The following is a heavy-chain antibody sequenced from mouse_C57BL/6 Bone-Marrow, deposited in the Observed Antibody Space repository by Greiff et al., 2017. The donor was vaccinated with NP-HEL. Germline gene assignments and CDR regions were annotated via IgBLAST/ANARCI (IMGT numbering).Heavy chain of an antibody. V-gene: IGHV3-6*01. J-gene: IGHJ1*03. CDR2: ISYDGSN. CDR1: GYSITSGYY. D-gene: IGHD2-10*02. CDR3: ARDRYGNYSYWYFDV. Sequence: EVKLMESGPGLVKPSQSLSLTCSVTGYSITSGYYWNWIRQFPGNKLEWMGYISYDGSNNYNPSLKNRISITRDTSKNQFFLKLNSVTTEDTATYYCARDRYGNYSYWYFDVWGTGTTVTVSS.